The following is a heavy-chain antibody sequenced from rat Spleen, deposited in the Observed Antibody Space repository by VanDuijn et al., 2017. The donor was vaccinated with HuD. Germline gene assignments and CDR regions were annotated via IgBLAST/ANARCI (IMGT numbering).Heavy chain of an antibody. V-gene: IGHV5-29*01. Sequence: EVQLVESGGDLVQPGGSLKLSCAASGFTFSDYGMAWVRQAPTKGLEWVATISYGDSSGHSSTYYRDSVKGRFTISRDNAKSTLYLQMDSLRSEDTATYYCTTRSIYYDGYYHSYYFDYWGQGVMVTVSS. CDR1: GFTFSDYG. D-gene: IGHD1-12*03. J-gene: IGHJ2*01. CDR3: TTRSIYYDGYYHSYYFDY. CDR2: ISYGDSSGHSST.